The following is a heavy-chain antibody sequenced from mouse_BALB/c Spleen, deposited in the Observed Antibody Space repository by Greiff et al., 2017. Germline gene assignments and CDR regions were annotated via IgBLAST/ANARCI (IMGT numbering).Heavy chain of an antibody. D-gene: IGHD4-1*01. CDR1: GYSITSGYS. V-gene: IGHV3-1*02. J-gene: IGHJ3*01. Sequence: EVQLQQSGPDLVKPSQSLSLTCTVTGYSITSGYSWHWIRRFPGNKLEWMGYIHYSGSTNYNPSLKSRISITRDTSKNQFFLQLNSVTTEDTATYYCARETGTFAWFAYWGQGTLVTVSA. CDR3: ARETGTFAWFAY. CDR2: IHYSGST.